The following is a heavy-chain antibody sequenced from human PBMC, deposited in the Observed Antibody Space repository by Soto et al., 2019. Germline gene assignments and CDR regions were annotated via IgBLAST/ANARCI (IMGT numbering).Heavy chain of an antibody. J-gene: IGHJ3*02. CDR3: AKDHYCSGTSCYSKAFDI. D-gene: IGHD2-2*01. CDR1: GFAFSSYG. CDR2: ITGSGESS. V-gene: IGHV3-23*01. Sequence: EVQLLESGGDLVRPGGSLRLSCAASGFAFSSYGMTWVRQAAGKGLEWVSSITGSGESSYYADSVTGRFTISRDNSKNTLFLQMNSLREEDTALYSCAKDHYCSGTSCYSKAFDIWGQGTMVTVSS.